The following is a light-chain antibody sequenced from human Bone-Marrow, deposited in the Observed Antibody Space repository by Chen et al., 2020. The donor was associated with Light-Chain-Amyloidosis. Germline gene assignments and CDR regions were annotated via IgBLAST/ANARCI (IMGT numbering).Light chain of an antibody. J-gene: IGLJ1*01. CDR2: EGA. Sequence: QSALTQPASVSGCPGQSSTISCTASSRDVATYKFVSWYQKHPGKAPKFIIYEGAKRPSGVSDRFSCSKSGKAASLTISGLQADDEADYYCLSYAGSFTSVFGTGTKVTVL. CDR1: SRDVATYKF. CDR3: LSYAGSFTSV. V-gene: IGLV2-23*01.